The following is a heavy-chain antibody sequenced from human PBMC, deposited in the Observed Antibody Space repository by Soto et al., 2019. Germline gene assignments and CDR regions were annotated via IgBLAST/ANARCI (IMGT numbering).Heavy chain of an antibody. D-gene: IGHD6-19*01. CDR1: GFTFSGSA. Sequence: PGGSLRLSCAASGFTFSGSAMHWVRQASGKGLEWVGRIRSKANSYATAYAASVKGRFTISRDDSKNTAYLQMNSLKTEDTAVYYFIRPPSQWLEDYYYSAMDVWGKGTRVTVP. CDR2: IRSKANSYAT. J-gene: IGHJ6*04. CDR3: IRPPSQWLEDYYYSAMDV. V-gene: IGHV3-73*01.